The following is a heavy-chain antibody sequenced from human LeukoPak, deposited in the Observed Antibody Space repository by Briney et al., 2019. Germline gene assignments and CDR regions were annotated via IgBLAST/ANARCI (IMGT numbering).Heavy chain of an antibody. CDR2: ISYTANTI. Sequence: PGRSLRLSCAASGFTFSSYEMNWVRQAPGKGLEWVSYISYTANTIYYADSVKGRFTISRDNAKNSLYLQMNSLRAEDTAVYYCAQVTAPGTLGMDVWGQGTTVTVSS. D-gene: IGHD6-13*01. CDR3: AQVTAPGTLGMDV. J-gene: IGHJ6*02. V-gene: IGHV3-48*03. CDR1: GFTFSSYE.